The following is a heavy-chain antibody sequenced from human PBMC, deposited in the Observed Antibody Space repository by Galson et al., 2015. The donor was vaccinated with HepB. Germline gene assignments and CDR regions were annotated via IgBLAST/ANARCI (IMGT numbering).Heavy chain of an antibody. D-gene: IGHD2-15*01. CDR1: GYTFTNYG. CDR2: ISTYNGNT. CDR3: ARETTYCSGGTCHGYYYYGMDV. V-gene: IGHV1-18*04. Sequence: SVKVSCKASGYTFTNYGISWVRQAPGQGLEWIGWISTYNGNTNYAQKVQGRVTMATDTSTSTAYMELRSLRSDDTAVYYCARETTYCSGGTCHGYYYYGMDVWGQGTTVIVS. J-gene: IGHJ6*02.